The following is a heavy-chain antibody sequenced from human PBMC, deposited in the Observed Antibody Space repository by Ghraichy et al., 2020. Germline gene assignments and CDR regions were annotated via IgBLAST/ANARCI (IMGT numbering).Heavy chain of an antibody. CDR2: IYYIGST. Sequence: SLTCTVSGGSISSYYWSWIRQPPGKGLEWIGYIYYIGSTNYNPSLKSRVTISVDTSKNQFSLKLSSVTAADTAVYYCARGYCSSTSCYPVDYWGQGTLVTVSS. V-gene: IGHV4-59*08. D-gene: IGHD2-2*01. CDR3: ARGYCSSTSCYPVDY. J-gene: IGHJ4*02. CDR1: GGSISSYY.